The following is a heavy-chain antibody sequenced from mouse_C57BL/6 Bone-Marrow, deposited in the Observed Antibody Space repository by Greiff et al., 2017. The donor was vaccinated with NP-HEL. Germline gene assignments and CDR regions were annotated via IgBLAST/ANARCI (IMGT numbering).Heavy chain of an antibody. CDR2: INPYNGGT. Sequence: EVQLQQSGPVLVKPGASVKMSCKASGYTFTDYYMNWVKQSHGKSLEWIGVINPYNGGTSYNQKFKGKATLTVDKSSSTAYMELNSLTSEDSAVYYGAREGWDVPYFDYWGQGTTLTVSS. CDR3: AREGWDVPYFDY. J-gene: IGHJ2*01. D-gene: IGHD3-3*01. CDR1: GYTFTDYY. V-gene: IGHV1-19*01.